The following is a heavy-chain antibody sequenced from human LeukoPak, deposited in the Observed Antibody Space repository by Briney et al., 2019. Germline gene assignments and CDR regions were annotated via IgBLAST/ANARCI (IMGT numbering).Heavy chain of an antibody. D-gene: IGHD3-22*01. CDR2: ISSNGGST. V-gene: IGHV3-64*01. CDR3: ARGYYDSSGPPDY. CDR1: GFTFSSYA. J-gene: IGHJ4*02. Sequence: GGSLRLSCAASGFTFSSYAMHWVRQAPGKGLEYVSAISSNGGSTYYANSVKGRFTISRDNSKNTLYLQMGSLRAEDMAVYYCARGYYDSSGPPDYWGQGTLVTVSS.